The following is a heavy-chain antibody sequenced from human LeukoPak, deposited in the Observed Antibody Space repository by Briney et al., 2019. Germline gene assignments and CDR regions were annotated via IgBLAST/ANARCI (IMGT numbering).Heavy chain of an antibody. CDR3: SRQLWKMGPGAFDM. V-gene: IGHV4-59*01. D-gene: IGHD2-21*01. CDR2: IYYSGSQ. CDR1: GRSISSYY. Sequence: NPSETLSLTHTVSGRSISSYYGSWIRHPPGKGLEWIGYIYYSGSQNYNPSLKCRVTISVNTSKKQFSLKLSSVTAADTPVYYCSRQLWKMGPGAFDMWGQGTMVTVFS. J-gene: IGHJ3*02.